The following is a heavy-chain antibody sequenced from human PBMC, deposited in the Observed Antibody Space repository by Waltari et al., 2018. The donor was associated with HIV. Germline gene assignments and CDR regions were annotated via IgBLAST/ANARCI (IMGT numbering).Heavy chain of an antibody. CDR1: GFTFSSYA. V-gene: IGHV3-23*01. Sequence: EVQLLESGGGLVQPGGSLRLSCAASGFTFSSYALRWVRQAPGKGLEGVSAISGSGGSTYYADSVKGRFTISRDNSKNTLYLQMNSLRAEDTAVYYCAKVEYSSSSGENWGQGTLVTVSS. CDR2: ISGSGGST. CDR3: AKVEYSSSSGEN. J-gene: IGHJ4*02. D-gene: IGHD6-6*01.